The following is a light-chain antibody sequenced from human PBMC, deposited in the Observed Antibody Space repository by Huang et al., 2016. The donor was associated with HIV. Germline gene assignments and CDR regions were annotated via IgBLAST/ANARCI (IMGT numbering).Light chain of an antibody. Sequence: EIVLTQSPGTLSLSPGERATLSCRASQSISSSSLAWYLQKPGQAPTLLIHGASTRATDIPDRFSGSGSGTDFTLTISRLEPEDFAVYYCQQYNNWPPITFGQGTRLEIK. J-gene: IGKJ5*01. CDR3: QQYNNWPPIT. CDR1: QSISSSS. CDR2: GAS. V-gene: IGKV3-20*01.